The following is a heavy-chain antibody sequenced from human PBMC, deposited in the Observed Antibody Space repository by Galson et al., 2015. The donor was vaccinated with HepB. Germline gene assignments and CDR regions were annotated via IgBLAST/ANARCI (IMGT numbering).Heavy chain of an antibody. Sequence: SVKVSCKASGGTFSGYAVSWMRQAPGQGLEWMGGFIPLFGTSNYAQRFQGRLTVTADESTTTAYMDLSSLTSEDTAVYYCARAVTGITGSLDLWGRGTLVIVSS. J-gene: IGHJ2*01. D-gene: IGHD1-7*01. V-gene: IGHV1-69*13. CDR1: GGTFSGYA. CDR2: FIPLFGTS. CDR3: ARAVTGITGSLDL.